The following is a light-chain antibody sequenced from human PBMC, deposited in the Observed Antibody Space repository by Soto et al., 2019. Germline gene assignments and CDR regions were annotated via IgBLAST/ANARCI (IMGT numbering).Light chain of an antibody. Sequence: EIVLTQSPGTLSLSPGERATLSCRASQSVSSSYLAWYQQKPGQAPRLLIYGASSRATGIPDRFSGSGSGTDVTLTISRLEPENFAGYYCQQYGRSPPYTFGQGTKLEIK. CDR1: QSVSSSY. V-gene: IGKV3-20*01. CDR3: QQYGRSPPYT. J-gene: IGKJ2*01. CDR2: GAS.